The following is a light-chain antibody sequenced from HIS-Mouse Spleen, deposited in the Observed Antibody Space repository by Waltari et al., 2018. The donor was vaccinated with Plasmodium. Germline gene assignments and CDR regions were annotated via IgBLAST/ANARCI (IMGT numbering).Light chain of an antibody. CDR1: LGISSY. V-gene: IGKV1-8*01. CDR3: QQYYSYPVT. Sequence: AIRMTQSPSSFSASTGDRVTITCRASLGISSYLAWYQQKPGKAPKLLIYAASTLQSGVPSRFSGSGSGTDFTLTISCLQSEDFATYCCQQYYSYPVTFGPGTKVDIK. CDR2: AAS. J-gene: IGKJ3*01.